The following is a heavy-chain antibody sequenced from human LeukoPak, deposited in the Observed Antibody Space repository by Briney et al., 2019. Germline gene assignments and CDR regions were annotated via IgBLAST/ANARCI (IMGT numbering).Heavy chain of an antibody. CDR3: ARSGTAMVIMFDY. D-gene: IGHD5-18*01. CDR2: INHSGST. CDR1: GGSFSGYY. V-gene: IGHV4-34*01. Sequence: SETLSLTCAVYGGSFSGYYWSWIRQPPGKGLEWIGEINHSGSTNYNPSLKSRVTISVDTSKNQFSLKLSSVTAADTAVYYCARSGTAMVIMFDYWGQGTLVTVSS. J-gene: IGHJ4*02.